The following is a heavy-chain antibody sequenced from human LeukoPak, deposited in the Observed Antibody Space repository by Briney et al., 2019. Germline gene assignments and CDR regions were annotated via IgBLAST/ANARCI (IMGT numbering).Heavy chain of an antibody. Sequence: LETLSLTCTVSGNSIRTYYWSWIRQPPGKGLECIGYMFDSGRTNYNPSLKSRVTISVDMSKNQFSLKLRSVTAADTAVYYCARHGAGYSFDFWGQGTLVTVSS. CDR1: GNSIRTYY. J-gene: IGHJ4*02. CDR3: ARHGAGYSFDF. D-gene: IGHD5-12*01. V-gene: IGHV4-59*08. CDR2: MFDSGRT.